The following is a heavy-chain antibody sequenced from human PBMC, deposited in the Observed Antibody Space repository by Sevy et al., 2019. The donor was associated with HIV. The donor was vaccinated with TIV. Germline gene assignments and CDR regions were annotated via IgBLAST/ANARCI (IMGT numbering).Heavy chain of an antibody. CDR1: GFTFNSYW. CDR2: IKQDGSEK. CDR3: AKDEGTATPWYFDL. D-gene: IGHD5-18*01. J-gene: IGHJ2*01. Sequence: GGSLRLSCAASGFTFNSYWMSWVRQAPGKGLEWVANIKQDGSEKYYVDSVKGRFTISRDNSQNSLFLQMNTLRAEDTAVYYCAKDEGTATPWYFDLWGRGTLVTVSS. V-gene: IGHV3-7*01.